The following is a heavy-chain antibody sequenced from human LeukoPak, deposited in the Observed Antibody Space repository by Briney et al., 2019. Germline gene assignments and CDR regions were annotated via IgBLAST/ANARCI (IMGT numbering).Heavy chain of an antibody. D-gene: IGHD3-10*01. V-gene: IGHV3-48*03. J-gene: IGHJ6*02. CDR1: GFTFSSYE. CDR2: ISSSGSTI. Sequence: GGSLRLSCAASGFTFSSYEMNWVRQAPGKGLEWVSYISSSGSTIYYADSVKGRFTISRDNAKNSLYLQMNSLRAEDTAIYYCASLLTPYHGSGGGGMDVWGQGTTVTVSS. CDR3: ASLLTPYHGSGGGGMDV.